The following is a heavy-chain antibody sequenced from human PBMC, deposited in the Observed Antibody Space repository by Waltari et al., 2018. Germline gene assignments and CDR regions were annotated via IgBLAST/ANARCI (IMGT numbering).Heavy chain of an antibody. CDR3: VKIADY. V-gene: IGHV3-64D*08. J-gene: IGHJ4*02. CDR1: GFNIANYT. Sequence: EMQLVESGGGLVQPGGSLRLSCSVTGFNIANYTMHWVLQAPGKGLEHCSAITSNGVGTYYTYSVKGRFTISRDNSKNTLYLQMSSLKTDDTAVYYCVKIADYWGQGTLVTVSS. CDR2: ITSNGVGT.